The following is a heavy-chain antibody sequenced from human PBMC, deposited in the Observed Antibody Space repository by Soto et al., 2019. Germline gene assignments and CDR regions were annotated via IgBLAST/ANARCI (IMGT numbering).Heavy chain of an antibody. D-gene: IGHD3-16*01. J-gene: IGHJ5*02. Sequence: SETLSLTCTVSGDSVSSGDYYWTWLRQPPGKGLEWVGHIYFSGRTNYIPSLESRVTISLDTCKNRFSLKLTSATAADTAVYYCARVPIDTYMIYWSDPWGQGTLVTVSS. CDR3: ARVPIDTYMIYWSDP. CDR2: IYFSGRT. CDR1: GDSVSSGDYY. V-gene: IGHV4-61*08.